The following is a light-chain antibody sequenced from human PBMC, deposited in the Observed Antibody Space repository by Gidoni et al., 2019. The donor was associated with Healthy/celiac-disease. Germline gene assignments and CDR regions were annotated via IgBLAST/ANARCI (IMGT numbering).Light chain of an antibody. CDR2: GAS. Sequence: EIVLTQSPGTLSLSPGERATLSCLASQSVSSSYLAWYQQKPGQAPRLLIYGASSRATGSPDRFSGSGSGTDFTLTISRLEPEDFAVYYCQQYGSSPLTFGGGTKVEIK. J-gene: IGKJ4*01. V-gene: IGKV3-20*01. CDR3: QQYGSSPLT. CDR1: QSVSSSY.